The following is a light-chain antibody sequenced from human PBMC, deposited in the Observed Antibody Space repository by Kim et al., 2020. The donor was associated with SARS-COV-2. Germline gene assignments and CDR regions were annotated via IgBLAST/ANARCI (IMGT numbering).Light chain of an antibody. CDR1: QDISNY. J-gene: IGKJ2*01. CDR3: QRYNSYPYT. Sequence: SASSRDSITITRRASQDISNYLAWFQQKPGKAPESLIFAASCVQSGVPSKFSGSRSRTYFTLTLSSLQPEDFATYYCQRYNSYPYTFGQGTELEI. CDR2: AAS. V-gene: IGKV1-16*02.